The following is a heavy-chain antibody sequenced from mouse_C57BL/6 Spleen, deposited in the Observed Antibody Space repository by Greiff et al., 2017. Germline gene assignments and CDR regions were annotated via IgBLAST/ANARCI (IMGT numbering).Heavy chain of an antibody. V-gene: IGHV1-18*01. CDR2: INPNNGGT. D-gene: IGHD1-1*01. J-gene: IGHJ4*01. CDR3: ARVGVVATNYYAMDY. Sequence: VQLQQSGPELVKPGASVKIPCKASGYTFTDYNMDWVKQSHGKSLEWIGDINPNNGGTIYNQKFKGKATLTVDKSSSTAYMELRSLTSEDTAVYYCARVGVVATNYYAMDYWGQGTSVTVSS. CDR1: GYTFTDYN.